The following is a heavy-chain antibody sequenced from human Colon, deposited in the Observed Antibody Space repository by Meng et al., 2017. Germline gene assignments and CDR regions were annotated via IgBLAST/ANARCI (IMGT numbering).Heavy chain of an antibody. CDR1: GGSISSGSYY. CDR3: ARAYCSSTSCYVRPYYYYGMDV. D-gene: IGHD2-2*01. J-gene: IGHJ6*02. Sequence: SETLSLTCTVSGGSISSGSYYWSWIRQPAGKGLEWIGRIYPSGSTNYNPSLKSRVTISVDTSKNQFSLKLSFVTAADTAVYYCARAYCSSTSCYVRPYYYYGMDVWGQGTTVTVSS. CDR2: IYPSGST. V-gene: IGHV4-61*02.